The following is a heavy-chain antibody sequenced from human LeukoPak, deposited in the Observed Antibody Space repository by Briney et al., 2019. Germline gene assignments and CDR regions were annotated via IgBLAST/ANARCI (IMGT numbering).Heavy chain of an antibody. Sequence: GGSLRLSCAASGFTFNDYDDYSMHWVRQAPGQGLKWVSLITWDGSDAYYADSVKGRFTVSRDNSKNSLYLQMNSLTTEDTAFYYCITLDSGILYWGQGTLVTVSS. CDR3: ITLDSGILY. CDR2: ITWDGSDA. V-gene: IGHV3-43*01. J-gene: IGHJ4*02. D-gene: IGHD4/OR15-4a*01. CDR1: GFTFNDYDDYS.